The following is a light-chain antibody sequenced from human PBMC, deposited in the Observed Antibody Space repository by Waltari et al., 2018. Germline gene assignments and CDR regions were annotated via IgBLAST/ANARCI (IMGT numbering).Light chain of an antibody. V-gene: IGKV1-9*01. Sequence: DIQLTQSPSFLSASVGDRVTITCRASQGTSNYLSWYQQKSGKAPKLLIYALSTLQSGGLSRFSGSGAVTEFTRTISSLQSEDFATYYCQQLNSRTFGQGTKVEIK. CDR2: ALS. J-gene: IGKJ1*01. CDR3: QQLNSRT. CDR1: QGTSNY.